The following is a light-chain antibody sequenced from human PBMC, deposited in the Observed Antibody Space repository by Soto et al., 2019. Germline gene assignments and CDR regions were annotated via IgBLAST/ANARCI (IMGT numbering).Light chain of an antibody. CDR2: DVS. Sequence: QSVLTQPESVSGSPWGALTISFPGKKTQIGGYNYVSWYQQHPGKAPKLVIYDVSSRPSGVSSRFSGSKSGYTASLTISGLQAEDDAHYYCSSYRTYRTLGVFGTGTKVTVL. CDR3: SSYRTYRTLGV. J-gene: IGLJ1*01. V-gene: IGLV2-14*03. CDR1: KTQIGGYNY.